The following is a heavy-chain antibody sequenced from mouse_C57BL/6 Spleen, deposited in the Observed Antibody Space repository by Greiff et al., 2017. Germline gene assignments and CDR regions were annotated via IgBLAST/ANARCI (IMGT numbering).Heavy chain of an antibody. CDR2: ISPGSGST. J-gene: IGHJ1*03. CDR3: AREDYGNSGYFDV. D-gene: IGHD2-1*01. CDR1: GYTFTSYW. Sequence: QVQLKQPGAELVKPGASVKMSCKASGYTFTSYWITWVKQRPGQGLEWIGDISPGSGSTNYNEKFKSKATLTVDTSSSTAYMQLSSLTSEDSAVYYCAREDYGNSGYFDVWGTGTTVTVSS. V-gene: IGHV1-55*01.